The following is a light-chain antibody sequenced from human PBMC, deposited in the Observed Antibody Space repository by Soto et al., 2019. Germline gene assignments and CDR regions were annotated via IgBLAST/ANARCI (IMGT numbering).Light chain of an antibody. Sequence: EIVLTQSPVTVSLSTGQRATLSCRASQSVSSYLAWYQHKPGQAPRLLIYDASNRATGIPARFSGSGSGTDFTLTISSLEPEDFAFYYCQRRSNWPPSITFGQGTRLEIK. V-gene: IGKV3-11*01. J-gene: IGKJ5*01. CDR3: QRRSNWPPSIT. CDR1: QSVSSY. CDR2: DAS.